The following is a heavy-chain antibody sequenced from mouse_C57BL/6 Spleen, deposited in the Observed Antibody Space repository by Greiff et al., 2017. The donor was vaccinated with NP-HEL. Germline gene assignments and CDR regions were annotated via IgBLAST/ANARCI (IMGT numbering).Heavy chain of an antibody. J-gene: IGHJ3*01. CDR3: ARGSSYDWFAY. V-gene: IGHV1-4*01. CDR2: ISPSSGYT. D-gene: IGHD1-1*01. Sequence: VQLQQSGAELARPGASVKMSCKASGYTFTSYTMHWVKQRPGQGLEWIGYISPSSGYTKYNQKFKDKATLTADKSSSTAYMQLSSLTSEDSAVYYCARGSSYDWFAYWGQGTLVTVSA. CDR1: GYTFTSYT.